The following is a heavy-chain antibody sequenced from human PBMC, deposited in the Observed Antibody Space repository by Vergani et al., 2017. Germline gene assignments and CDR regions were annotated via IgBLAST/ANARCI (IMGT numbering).Heavy chain of an antibody. CDR1: GFSLSTSGVG. J-gene: IGHJ6*02. V-gene: IGHV2-5*02. CDR2: IYWDDDK. D-gene: IGHD2-15*01. Sequence: QITLKESGPTLVKPTQTLTLTCTFSGFSLSTSGVGVGWIRQPPGKALEWLALIYWDDDKRYSPSLKSRLTITKDTSKNQVVLTMTNMDPVDTAVYYCAKDLSWDSGYYYYGMDVWGQGTTVTVSS. CDR3: AKDLSWDSGYYYYGMDV.